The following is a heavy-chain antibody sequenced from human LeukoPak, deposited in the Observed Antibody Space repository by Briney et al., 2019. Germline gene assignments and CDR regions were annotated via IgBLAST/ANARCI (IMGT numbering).Heavy chain of an antibody. V-gene: IGHV3-33*01. J-gene: IGHJ6*02. CDR1: GFTLSSYG. Sequence: GGSLRLSCAASGFTLSSYGMHWVRQAPGKGLEWVAVIWCDGSNKYYADSVKGRFTISRDNSKNTLYLQMNSLRAEDTAVYYCARDFKIAAAGSINDYYYYGMDVWGQGTTVTVSS. CDR2: IWCDGSNK. D-gene: IGHD6-13*01. CDR3: ARDFKIAAAGSINDYYYYGMDV.